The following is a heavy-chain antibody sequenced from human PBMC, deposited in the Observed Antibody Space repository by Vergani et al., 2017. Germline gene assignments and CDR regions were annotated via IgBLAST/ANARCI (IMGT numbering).Heavy chain of an antibody. CDR2: IYWNDDQ. CDR3: VYRKTEWGTTGCFYPFYYYYYMDV. D-gene: IGHD1-7*01. CDR1: GFSLNTRGVS. Sequence: QITLKESGPTLVKPTQTLTLTCTFSGFSLNTRGVSVAWIRQPPGKALDWLALIYWNDDQHYSPSLNNRVTITKDTSKNQVVLTMTNMDYVDTGTYYCVYRKTEWGTTGCFYPFYYYYYMDVWGKGTTVTDSS. J-gene: IGHJ6*03. V-gene: IGHV2-5*04.